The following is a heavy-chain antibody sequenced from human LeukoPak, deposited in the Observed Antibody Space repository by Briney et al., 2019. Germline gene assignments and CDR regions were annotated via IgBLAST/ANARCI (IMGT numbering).Heavy chain of an antibody. CDR2: IYHSGST. D-gene: IGHD2-2*01. J-gene: IGHJ4*02. CDR3: ARLYLRDHCSSTSCYGLYFDY. Sequence: SETLSLTCAVSGYIITSGYYWGWIRQPPGKGLEWIGSIYHSGSTYYNPSLKTRVTVSVDTSKNQFSLELSSVTAADTAVYYCARLYLRDHCSSTSCYGLYFDYWGQGTLVTVSS. V-gene: IGHV4-38-2*01. CDR1: GYIITSGYY.